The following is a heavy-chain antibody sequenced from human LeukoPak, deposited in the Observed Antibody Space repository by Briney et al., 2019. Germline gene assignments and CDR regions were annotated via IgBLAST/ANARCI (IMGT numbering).Heavy chain of an antibody. CDR3: ARGAYYYDSSGYSPPQYYYYYGMDV. Sequence: GESLKISCKGSGYSFTSYWIGWVRQMPGKGLEWMGIIYPGDSDTRYSPSFQGQVTISADKSISTAYLQWSSLKASDTAMYYCARGAYYYDSSGYSPPQYYYYYGMDVWGQGTTVTVSS. CDR2: IYPGDSDT. J-gene: IGHJ6*02. D-gene: IGHD3-22*01. V-gene: IGHV5-51*01. CDR1: GYSFTSYW.